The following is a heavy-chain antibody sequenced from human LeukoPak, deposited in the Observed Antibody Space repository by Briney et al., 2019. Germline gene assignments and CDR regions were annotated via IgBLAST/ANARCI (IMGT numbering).Heavy chain of an antibody. V-gene: IGHV3-33*01. CDR2: IYYDGNNK. Sequence: GGSLRLSCAASGFTFRNYGMHWVRQAPGKGLEWVAVIYYDGNNKYYGDSVKGRFTISRDNSKNTLYLQLNSLRAEDTAVYYCALNPDYYGSGSFDYWGQGTLVTVSS. D-gene: IGHD3-10*01. CDR3: ALNPDYYGSGSFDY. J-gene: IGHJ4*02. CDR1: GFTFRNYG.